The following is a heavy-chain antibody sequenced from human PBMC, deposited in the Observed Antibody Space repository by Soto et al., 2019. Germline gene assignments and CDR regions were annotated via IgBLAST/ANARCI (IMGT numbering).Heavy chain of an antibody. Sequence: PSQTLSLTCVISVDSVSSISVTWNWIRQSPPRGLEWLGRTYYRSKWYNDYAESVKSRITINPDTSKNQFSLHLNSVTPEDTAVYYCVRLIGNSWLDFWGQGTLVTVS. D-gene: IGHD1-26*01. CDR2: TYYRSKWYN. CDR1: VDSVSSISVT. CDR3: VRLIGNSWLDF. V-gene: IGHV6-1*01. J-gene: IGHJ5*01.